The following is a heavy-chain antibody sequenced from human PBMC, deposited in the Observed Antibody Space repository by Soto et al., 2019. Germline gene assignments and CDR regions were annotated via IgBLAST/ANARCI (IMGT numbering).Heavy chain of an antibody. V-gene: IGHV3-21*01. CDR1: GFTFSNYS. D-gene: IGHD2-15*01. CDR3: SRDPVGVVYTGCDLDI. CDR2: ISSSSSYI. Sequence: PGASLRVSCAAWGFTFSNYSMTWVRQAPGQGLEGVSSISSSSSYIYYADLVEGRFTISRDSTKNSLNLQMNSLRDEATAVYYWSRDPVGVVYTGCDLDIWGQGTMVTVSS. J-gene: IGHJ3*02.